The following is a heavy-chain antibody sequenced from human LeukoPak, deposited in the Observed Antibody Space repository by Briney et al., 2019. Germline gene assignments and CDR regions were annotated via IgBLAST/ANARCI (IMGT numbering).Heavy chain of an antibody. CDR1: GGTFSSYA. J-gene: IGHJ6*02. CDR2: IIPLLGIA. CDR3: ARDLGITMIVVVTPLRMDV. V-gene: IGHV1-69*04. Sequence: SVKVSCKASGGTFSSYAISWVRQPPGQGLEWMGRIIPLLGIANYAQKFQGRVTITADKSTSTAYMELSSLRSEDTAVYYCARDLGITMIVVVTPLRMDVWGQGTTVTVSS. D-gene: IGHD3-22*01.